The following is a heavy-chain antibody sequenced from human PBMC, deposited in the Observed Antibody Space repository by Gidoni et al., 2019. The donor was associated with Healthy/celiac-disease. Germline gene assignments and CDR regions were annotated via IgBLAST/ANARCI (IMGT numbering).Heavy chain of an antibody. CDR2: ISSSSSYI. D-gene: IGHD6-13*01. J-gene: IGHJ3*02. CDR1: GFTFSRYS. V-gene: IGHV3-21*01. Sequence: EVQLVESGGGLVKPGGSLRLSCAASGFTFSRYSMNWVRQAPGKVVGWVSSISSSSSYIYYADSVKGRFTISRDNAKNSLYLQMNSLRAEDTAVYYCARDLVAAAGTLSGAFDIWGQGTMVTVSS. CDR3: ARDLVAAAGTLSGAFDI.